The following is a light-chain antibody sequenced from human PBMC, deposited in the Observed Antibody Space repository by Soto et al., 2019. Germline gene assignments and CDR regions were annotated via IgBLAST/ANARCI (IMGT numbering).Light chain of an antibody. CDR3: GTWDSSLSAL. V-gene: IGLV1-51*02. Sequence: QSVLTQPPSVSAASGQKVTISCSGSSSNIGNNYVSWYQQLPGTAPKLLIYENNKRPSGIPDRFSGSKSGTSATLGITGLQTGDEADYYCGTWDSSLSALFGTGTKVTV. J-gene: IGLJ1*01. CDR2: ENN. CDR1: SSNIGNNY.